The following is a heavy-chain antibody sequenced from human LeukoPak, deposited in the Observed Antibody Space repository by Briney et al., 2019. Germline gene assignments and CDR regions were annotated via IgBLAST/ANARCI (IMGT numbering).Heavy chain of an antibody. Sequence: PGGSLRLSCAASGFTFSSYGMHWVRQAPGKGLEWVAFIRYDGSNKYYADSVKGRFTISRDNSKNTLYLQMNSLRAEDTAVYYCANFPDIVVVPAASHAHAFYIWGQGTMVTVSS. CDR2: IRYDGSNK. V-gene: IGHV3-30*02. J-gene: IGHJ3*02. D-gene: IGHD2-2*01. CDR3: ANFPDIVVVPAASHAHAFYI. CDR1: GFTFSSYG.